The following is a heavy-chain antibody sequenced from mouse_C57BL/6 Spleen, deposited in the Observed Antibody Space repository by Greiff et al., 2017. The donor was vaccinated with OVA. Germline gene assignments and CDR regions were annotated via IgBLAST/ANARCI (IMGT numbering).Heavy chain of an antibody. CDR2: IYWDDDK. V-gene: IGHV8-12*01. D-gene: IGHD1-1*01. J-gene: IGHJ1*03. Sequence: QVTLKVSGPGILQSSQTLSLTCSFSGFSLSTSGMGVSWIRQPSGKGLVWLAHIYWDDDKRNNPSLKSRPPISKATSRNQVFLTITSVDAADTATYDCARHYYGSSPYWYFDVWGTGTTVTVSS. CDR3: ARHYYGSSPYWYFDV. CDR1: GFSLSTSGMG.